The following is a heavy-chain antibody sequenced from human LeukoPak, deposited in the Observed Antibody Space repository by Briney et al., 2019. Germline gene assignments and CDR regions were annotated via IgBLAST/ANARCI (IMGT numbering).Heavy chain of an antibody. CDR2: ISGGSGST. J-gene: IGHJ4*02. Sequence: GGSLRLSCAASGFTFSSYAMSWVRQAPGKGLEWVSTISGGSGSTFFADSVKGRFTVSRDNAKNSLYLQMNSLRAEDTAVYYCARESYGSDYWGQGTLVTVSS. V-gene: IGHV3-23*01. D-gene: IGHD5-18*01. CDR1: GFTFSSYA. CDR3: ARESYGSDY.